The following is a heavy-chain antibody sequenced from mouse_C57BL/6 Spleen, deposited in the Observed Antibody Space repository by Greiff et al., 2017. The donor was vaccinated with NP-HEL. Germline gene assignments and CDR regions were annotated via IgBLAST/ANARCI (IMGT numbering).Heavy chain of an antibody. CDR1: GYTFTDYE. CDR3: TRRGSSYDDY. J-gene: IGHJ2*01. Sequence: QVQLQQSGAELVRPGASVTLSCKASGYTFTDYEMHWVKQTPVHGLEWIGAIDPETGGTAYNQKFKGKAILTADKSSSTAYMELRSLTSEVSAVYYCTRRGSSYDDYWGQGTTLTVSS. V-gene: IGHV1-15*01. D-gene: IGHD1-1*01. CDR2: IDPETGGT.